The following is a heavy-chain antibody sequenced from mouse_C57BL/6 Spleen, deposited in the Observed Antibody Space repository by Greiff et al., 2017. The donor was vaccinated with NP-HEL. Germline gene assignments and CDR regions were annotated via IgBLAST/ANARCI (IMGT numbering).Heavy chain of an antibody. J-gene: IGHJ1*03. CDR1: GFNIKNTY. D-gene: IGHD2-4*01. V-gene: IGHV14-3*01. CDR2: IDPANGNT. CDR3: AIYYDYDDWYFDV. Sequence: EVQLQQSVAELVRPGASVKLSCTASGFNIKNTYMHWVKQRPEQGLEWIGRIDPANGNTKYAPKFQGKATITADTSSNTAYLQLRSLTSEDTAIYYCAIYYDYDDWYFDVWGTGTTVTVSS.